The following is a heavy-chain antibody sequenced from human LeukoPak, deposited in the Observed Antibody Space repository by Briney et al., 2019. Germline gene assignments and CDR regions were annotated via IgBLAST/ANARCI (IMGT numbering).Heavy chain of an antibody. CDR2: IYPGDSDT. D-gene: IGHD3-9*01. V-gene: IGHV5-51*01. Sequence: GESLKSSRKGSGYSFTSYWIGWVRQMPGKGLEWMGIIYPGDSDTRYSPSFQGQVTISADKSISTDYLQWSSLKASDTAMYYCARAYYDILTGYHLDYWGQGTLVTVSS. CDR1: GYSFTSYW. CDR3: ARAYYDILTGYHLDY. J-gene: IGHJ4*02.